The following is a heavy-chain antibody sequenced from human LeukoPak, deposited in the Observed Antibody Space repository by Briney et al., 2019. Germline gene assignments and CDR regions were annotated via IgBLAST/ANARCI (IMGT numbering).Heavy chain of an antibody. CDR3: ARRANDFWSGYSVAFDP. CDR2: IDPSDSYT. J-gene: IGHJ5*02. V-gene: IGHV5-10-1*01. D-gene: IGHD3-3*01. CDR1: GHSFTSYW. Sequence: GESLRISCKGSGHSFTSYWISWVRQMPGKGLEWMGRIDPSDSYTNYSPSFQGHITISADKSISTAYLQWSSLKASDTAMYYCARRANDFWSGYSVAFDPWGQGTLVTVSS.